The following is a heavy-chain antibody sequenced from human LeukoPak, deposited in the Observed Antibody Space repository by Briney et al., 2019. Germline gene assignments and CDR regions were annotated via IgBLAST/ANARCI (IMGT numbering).Heavy chain of an antibody. CDR3: ARDLGYCSSTRCEKWFDP. J-gene: IGHJ5*02. Sequence: GGSLRLSCVASGFTFGKYWMSWVRQAPGKGLEWVANIKLDGSEKNYVDSVKGRFTISRDNTKNSLYLQMNSLRAEDTAVYYCARDLGYCSSTRCEKWFDPWGQGTLVTVSS. CDR2: IKLDGSEK. V-gene: IGHV3-7*01. CDR1: GFTFGKYW. D-gene: IGHD2-2*01.